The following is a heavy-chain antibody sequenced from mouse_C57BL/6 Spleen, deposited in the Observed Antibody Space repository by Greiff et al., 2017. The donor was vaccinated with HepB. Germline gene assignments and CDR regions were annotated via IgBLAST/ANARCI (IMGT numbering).Heavy chain of an antibody. Sequence: VQLQQSGAELVMPGASVKLSCKASGYTFTSYWMHWVKQRPGQGLEWIGEIDPSDSYTNYNQKFKGKSTLTVDKSSSTAYMQLSSLTSEDSAVYYCARGDGSSLDYWGQGTTRTVSS. CDR3: ARGDGSSLDY. J-gene: IGHJ2*01. D-gene: IGHD1-1*01. V-gene: IGHV1-69*01. CDR1: GYTFTSYW. CDR2: IDPSDSYT.